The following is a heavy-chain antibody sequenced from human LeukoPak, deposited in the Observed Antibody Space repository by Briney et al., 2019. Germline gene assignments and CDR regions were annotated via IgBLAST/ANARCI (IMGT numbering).Heavy chain of an antibody. V-gene: IGHV3-9*01. Sequence: GGSLRLSCAASGFTFDDYAMHWVRQAPGKGLEWVSGISWNSGSIGYADSVKGRFTISRDNAKNSLYLQMNSLRAEDTALYYCAKDYSSSSFYYMDVWGKGTTVTVSS. J-gene: IGHJ6*03. CDR1: GFTFDDYA. CDR3: AKDYSSSSFYYMDV. CDR2: ISWNSGSI. D-gene: IGHD6-6*01.